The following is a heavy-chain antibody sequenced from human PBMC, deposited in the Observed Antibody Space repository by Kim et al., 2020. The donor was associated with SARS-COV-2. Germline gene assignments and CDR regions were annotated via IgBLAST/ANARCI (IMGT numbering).Heavy chain of an antibody. CDR1: GFTFSNSD. CDR3: MPRTEGVVPAVDY. Sequence: GGSLRLSCAASGFTFSNSDMSWVRQAPGKGLEWVGRISSQTDSRSTAYAAPVQVSISISNSESKNTLHLQMNRLKTKDTALYYYMPRTEGVVPAVDYWG. J-gene: IGHJ4*01. CDR2: ISSQTDSRST. V-gene: IGHV3-15*01. D-gene: IGHD2-2*01.